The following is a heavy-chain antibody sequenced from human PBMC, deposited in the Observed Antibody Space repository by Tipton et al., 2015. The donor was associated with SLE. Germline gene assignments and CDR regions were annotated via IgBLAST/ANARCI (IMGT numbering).Heavy chain of an antibody. CDR2: FYSSGST. Sequence: TLSLTCTVSGDSFKSGSYYWGWIRQPPGKRLEWIGSFYSSGSTYYNPSLMSRVTISVDTSNNQYSLKLSSVTAADTAVYYCARHVYVGLGAAGDLWGQGTLVTVSS. D-gene: IGHD6-13*01. CDR3: ARHVYVGLGAAGDL. V-gene: IGHV4-39*01. J-gene: IGHJ5*02. CDR1: GDSFKSGSYY.